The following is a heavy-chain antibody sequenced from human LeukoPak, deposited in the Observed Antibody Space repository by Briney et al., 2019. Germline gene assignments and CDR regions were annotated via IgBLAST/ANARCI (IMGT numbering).Heavy chain of an antibody. CDR1: GGTFSSYA. Sequence: ASVKVSCKASGGTFSSYAISWVRQAPGQGLEWMGGIIPIFGTANYAQKFQGRVTITTDESTSTAYMELSSLRSEDTAVYYCARDSGDTAMVPDYWGQGTLVTVSS. CDR3: ARDSGDTAMVPDY. V-gene: IGHV1-69*05. J-gene: IGHJ4*02. CDR2: IIPIFGTA. D-gene: IGHD5-18*01.